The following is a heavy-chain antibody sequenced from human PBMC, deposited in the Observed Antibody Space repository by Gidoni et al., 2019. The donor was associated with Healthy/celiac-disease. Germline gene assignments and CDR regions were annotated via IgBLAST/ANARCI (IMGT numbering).Heavy chain of an antibody. CDR1: GFTFGSSG. D-gene: IGHD3-10*01. CDR3: ARDDYYGSGSYYSFDY. Sequence: QVQLVESGGGVVQPGRSLRLSCAASGFTFGSSGMHWVRQAPGKGLEWVAVIWYDGSNKYYADSVKGRFTISRDNSKNTLYLQMNSLRAEDTAAYYCARDDYYGSGSYYSFDYWGQGTLVTVSS. CDR2: IWYDGSNK. J-gene: IGHJ4*02. V-gene: IGHV3-33*01.